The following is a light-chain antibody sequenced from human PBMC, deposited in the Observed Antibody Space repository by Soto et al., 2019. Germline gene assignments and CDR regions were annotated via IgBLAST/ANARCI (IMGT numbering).Light chain of an antibody. V-gene: IGKV1-9*01. CDR3: QHYNSYSEA. J-gene: IGKJ1*01. CDR2: AAS. CDR1: QGIGFY. Sequence: IQLTQSPSSMSASVGERVTISCRASQGIGFYLAWYQQKPGNAPKLLIYAASTLQSGVPSRFSGSGSGTNFTLTISSLQHEDFATYYCQHYNSYSEAFGQGTKV.